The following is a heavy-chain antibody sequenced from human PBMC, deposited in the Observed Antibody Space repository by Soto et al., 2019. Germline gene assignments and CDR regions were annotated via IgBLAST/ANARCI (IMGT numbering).Heavy chain of an antibody. CDR3: ARDLSGGAADYYFDS. CDR1: GFTFSDYA. CDR2: ISTVGNDK. D-gene: IGHD6-13*01. J-gene: IGHJ4*02. Sequence: QVQLVESGGGVAQPGRSLRLSCAASGFTFSDYAMHWVRQAPGKGLEWVAVISTVGNDKYYVDSVKGRFTISRDNSKNTVYLQMNSLRGEDTAVYYCARDLSGGAADYYFDSWGQGTLVTVSS. V-gene: IGHV3-30-3*01.